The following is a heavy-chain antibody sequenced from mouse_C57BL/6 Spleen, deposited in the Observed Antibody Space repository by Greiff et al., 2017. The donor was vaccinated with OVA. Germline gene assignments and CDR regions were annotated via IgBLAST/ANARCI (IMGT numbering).Heavy chain of an antibody. J-gene: IGHJ3*01. CDR1: GYTFTSYW. CDR3: ASYYGNYGCAY. Sequence: VQLQQPGAELVRPGSSVKLSCKASGYTFTSYWMHWVKQRPVQGLEWIGNIDPSDSDTHYNQKFKDKATLTVDKSSSTAYMQLSSLTSEDSAVYYCASYYGNYGCAYWGQGTLVTVSA. CDR2: IDPSDSDT. D-gene: IGHD2-1*01. V-gene: IGHV1-52*01.